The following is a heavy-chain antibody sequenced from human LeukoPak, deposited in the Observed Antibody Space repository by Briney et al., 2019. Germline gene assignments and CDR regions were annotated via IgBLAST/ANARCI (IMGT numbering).Heavy chain of an antibody. D-gene: IGHD2-8*01. CDR3: ARGYCATANCPPHAI. CDR1: GFTFSSYG. J-gene: IGHJ4*02. CDR2: VSFDGSRE. Sequence: GGSLRLSCAASGFTFSSYGMHWVRQAPGKGLEWVAVVSFDGSREYLADSVKHRFTISRDNSKNTLYLQMNSLTVEDTAFYYCARGYCATANCPPHAIWGQGTLVTVSS. V-gene: IGHV3-30*19.